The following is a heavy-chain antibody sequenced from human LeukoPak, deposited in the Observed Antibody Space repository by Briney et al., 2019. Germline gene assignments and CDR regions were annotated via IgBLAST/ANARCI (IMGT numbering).Heavy chain of an antibody. D-gene: IGHD1-1*01. CDR3: ARSDLNLEDY. J-gene: IGHJ4*02. Sequence: GESLKISCKGSGYSFTSYWIAWVRQMPGKGLEWMGIIYPGDSDTSYSPSFQSQVTISVDKSSNTAYLQWSSLKASDTAMYYCARSDLNLEDYWGQGTLVSVSS. V-gene: IGHV5-51*01. CDR1: GYSFTSYW. CDR2: IYPGDSDT.